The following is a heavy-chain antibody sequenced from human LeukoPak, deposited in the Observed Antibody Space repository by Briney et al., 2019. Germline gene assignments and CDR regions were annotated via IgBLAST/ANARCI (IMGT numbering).Heavy chain of an antibody. D-gene: IGHD6-19*01. Sequence: GGSLRLSCAASGFTFSSYSMNWVRQAPGKGLEWVSYISSSSSTIYYADSVKGRFTISRDNAKNSLYLQMNSLRAEDTAVYYCARARLQWLVSGGGGYWGQGTLVTVSS. CDR1: GFTFSSYS. V-gene: IGHV3-48*01. J-gene: IGHJ4*02. CDR3: ARARLQWLVSGGGGY. CDR2: ISSSSSTI.